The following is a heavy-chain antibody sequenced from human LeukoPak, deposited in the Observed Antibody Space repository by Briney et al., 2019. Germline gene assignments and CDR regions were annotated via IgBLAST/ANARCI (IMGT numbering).Heavy chain of an antibody. CDR3: AKYTSGTSYRGLDQ. CDR1: GFTFSSYG. J-gene: IGHJ4*02. V-gene: IGHV3-33*06. D-gene: IGHD3-10*01. CDR2: IWSDGSDK. Sequence: PGGSLRLSCAASGFTFSSYGFHWVRQAPGKGLEWVAVIWSDGSDKYYSDSVRGRFTISRDNSDNTLYLQMNSLRAEDTAVYFCAKYTSGTSYRGLDQWGQGTLVTVSS.